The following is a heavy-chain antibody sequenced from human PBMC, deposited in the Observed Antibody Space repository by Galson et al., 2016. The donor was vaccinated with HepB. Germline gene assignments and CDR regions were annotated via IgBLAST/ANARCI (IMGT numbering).Heavy chain of an antibody. Sequence: SVKVSCKASGYTFSDYGINWVRQAPGQGPEWMGWIGADNGDTNYAQNFQGRVTMTTDTSTSTAYMELRSLRSDDTAVYYCAKEGVVQGVLDYWGQGTLVTVSS. CDR1: GYTFSDYG. V-gene: IGHV1-18*01. CDR2: IGADNGDT. CDR3: AKEGVVQGVLDY. J-gene: IGHJ4*02. D-gene: IGHD3-10*01.